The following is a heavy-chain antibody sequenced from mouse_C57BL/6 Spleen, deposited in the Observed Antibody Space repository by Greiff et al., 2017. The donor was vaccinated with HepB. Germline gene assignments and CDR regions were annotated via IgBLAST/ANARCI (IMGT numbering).Heavy chain of an antibody. V-gene: IGHV1-59*01. CDR3: ARPQTAQATEVAY. D-gene: IGHD3-2*02. Sequence: QVQLQQPGAELVRPGTSVKLSCKASGYTFTSYWMHWVKQRPGQGLEWIGVIDPSDSYTNYNQKFKGKATLTVDTSSSTAYMQLSSLTSEDSAVYYCARPQTAQATEVAYWGQGTLVTVSA. J-gene: IGHJ3*01. CDR1: GYTFTSYW. CDR2: IDPSDSYT.